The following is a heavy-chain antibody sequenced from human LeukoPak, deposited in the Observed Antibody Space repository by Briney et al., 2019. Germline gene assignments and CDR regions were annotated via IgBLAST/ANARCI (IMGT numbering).Heavy chain of an antibody. CDR2: IFHSGST. J-gene: IGHJ4*02. D-gene: IGHD4/OR15-4a*01. CDR3: ARGDYGTAFDY. CDR1: GYSISSGFY. V-gene: IGHV4-38-2*02. Sequence: SETLSLTCSVSGYSISSGFYWGWIRQPPGKGLEWIGSIFHSGSTYYNPSLKSRVTISVDTSKNQFSLKLSSVTAADTAVYYCARGDYGTAFDYWGQGTLVTVSS.